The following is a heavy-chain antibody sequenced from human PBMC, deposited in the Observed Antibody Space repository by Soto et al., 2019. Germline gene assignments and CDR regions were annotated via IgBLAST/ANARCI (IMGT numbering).Heavy chain of an antibody. V-gene: IGHV1-18*01. CDR1: GYTFSNFG. J-gene: IGHJ4*02. D-gene: IGHD2-8*01. Sequence: EASVKVSCKASGYTFSNFGLSWVRQAPGQGLELMGWISPYNGNTNYAQKLQGRLTMTTDTSTSTAYMELRSLRSDDTAVYYCARDRLGVSVTGGGFDSWGQGTLVTVSS. CDR3: ARDRLGVSVTGGGFDS. CDR2: ISPYNGNT.